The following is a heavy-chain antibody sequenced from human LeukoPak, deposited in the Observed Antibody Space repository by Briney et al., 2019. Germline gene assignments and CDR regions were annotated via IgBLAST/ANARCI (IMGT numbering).Heavy chain of an antibody. V-gene: IGHV5-51*01. J-gene: IGHJ4*02. Sequence: GESLKISCQGSGYSFTSYWIGWVRQMPGKGLEWMGIIYPGDSDTRYSPSFQGQVTISVGKSINTAYLQWSSLKASDTAMYYCARQYSSGVYYFDYWGQGTLVTVSS. CDR3: ARQYSSGVYYFDY. CDR2: IYPGDSDT. D-gene: IGHD2-15*01. CDR1: GYSFTSYW.